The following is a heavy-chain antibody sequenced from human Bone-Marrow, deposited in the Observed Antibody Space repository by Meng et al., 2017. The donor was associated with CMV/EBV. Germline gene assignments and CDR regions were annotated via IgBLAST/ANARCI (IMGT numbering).Heavy chain of an antibody. CDR3: ARDRANRAYDFWSGYYLDYYYGMDV. CDR2: ISSSSSYI. D-gene: IGHD3-3*01. J-gene: IGHJ6*02. V-gene: IGHV3-21*01. CDR1: GFTFSSYS. Sequence: GESLKISCAASGFTFSSYSMNWVRQAPGKGLEWVSSISSSSSYIYYADSVKGRFTISRDNAKNSLYLQMNSLRAEDTAVYYCARDRANRAYDFWSGYYLDYYYGMDVWGQGTTVTVSS.